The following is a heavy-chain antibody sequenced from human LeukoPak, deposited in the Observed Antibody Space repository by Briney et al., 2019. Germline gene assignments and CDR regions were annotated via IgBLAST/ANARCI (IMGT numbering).Heavy chain of an antibody. Sequence: SETLSLTCTVSGGSISSSSYYWGWIRQPPGKGLEWIGSIYYSGSTYYNPSLKSRVTISVDTSKNQFSLKLSSVTAADTAVYYCARHGDYYDSSGCPNWFDPWGQGTLVTVSS. CDR2: IYYSGST. J-gene: IGHJ5*02. CDR3: ARHGDYYDSSGCPNWFDP. V-gene: IGHV4-39*01. D-gene: IGHD3-22*01. CDR1: GGSISSSSYY.